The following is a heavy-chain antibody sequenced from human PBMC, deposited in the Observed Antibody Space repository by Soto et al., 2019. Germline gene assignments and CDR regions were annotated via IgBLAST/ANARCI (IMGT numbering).Heavy chain of an antibody. CDR1: GFTFDDYA. V-gene: IGHV3-9*01. J-gene: IGHJ5*02. Sequence: EVQLVESGGGLVQPGRSLRLSCAASGFTFDDYAMHWVRQAPGKGLEWVSGISWNSGSIGYADSVKGRFTISRDNAKNSLYLQMNSLRAEDTALYYCAKDKDTGIAAPLDPWGQGTLVTVSS. CDR2: ISWNSGSI. CDR3: AKDKDTGIAAPLDP. D-gene: IGHD6-13*01.